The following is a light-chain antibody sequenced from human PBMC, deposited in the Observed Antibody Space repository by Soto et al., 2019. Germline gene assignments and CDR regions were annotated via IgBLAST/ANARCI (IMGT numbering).Light chain of an antibody. CDR1: RSIRAY. Sequence: DIQMTQSPSSLSASVGDTVTISCRASRSIRAYLNWYQHKPGKAPNLLIYGQTTLHSGVPSRFSGSGSGTDFSLTISSLQPEDFATYYCQQTFSVTPLTFGGGTKVEI. CDR3: QQTFSVTPLT. J-gene: IGKJ4*01. CDR2: GQT. V-gene: IGKV1-39*01.